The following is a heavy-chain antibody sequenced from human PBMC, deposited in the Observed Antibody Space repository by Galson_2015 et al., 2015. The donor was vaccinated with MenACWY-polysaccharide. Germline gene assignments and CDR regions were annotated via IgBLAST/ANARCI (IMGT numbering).Heavy chain of an antibody. J-gene: IGHJ4*01. CDR1: GYTFNSAW. CDR3: TADIPEPLSQIDY. V-gene: IGHV3-15*01. D-gene: IGHD2-21*01. Sequence: SLRLSCAGSGYTFNSAWMNWVRQAPGKGLEWVARIRTQSEGRTAYATPVKGRFTISRDDSNNALYLHMNNLKPEDTAMYYCTADIPEPLSQIDYWGHGTLVTVSS. CDR2: IRTQSEGRT.